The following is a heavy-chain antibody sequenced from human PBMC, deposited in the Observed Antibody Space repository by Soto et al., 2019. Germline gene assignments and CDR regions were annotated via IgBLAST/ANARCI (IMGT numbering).Heavy chain of an antibody. V-gene: IGHV1-18*01. D-gene: IGHD3-10*01. Sequence: ASVKGSCKASGYTFTSYCISWGRQAPGQGAEWMGWISAYNGNTNYAQKLQGRVTMTTDTSTSTAYMELRSLRSDDTAVYYCARSPHLGGSGSYLYYFDYWGQGTLVTVSS. CDR3: ARSPHLGGSGSYLYYFDY. CDR2: ISAYNGNT. J-gene: IGHJ4*02. CDR1: GYTFTSYC.